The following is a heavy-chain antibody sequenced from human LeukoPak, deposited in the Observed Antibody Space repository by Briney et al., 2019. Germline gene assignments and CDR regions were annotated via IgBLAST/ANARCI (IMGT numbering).Heavy chain of an antibody. Sequence: SETLSLTCTVSGGSISNYYWSWMRQPPGKGLEWIGYIYYSGSTNYNPSLKSRVTTSVDTSKNQFSLKLSSVTAADTAVYYCARDDGGLGEFYYWGQGTLVTVSS. CDR3: ARDDGGLGEFYY. CDR2: IYYSGST. J-gene: IGHJ4*02. D-gene: IGHD3-16*01. V-gene: IGHV4-59*01. CDR1: GGSISNYY.